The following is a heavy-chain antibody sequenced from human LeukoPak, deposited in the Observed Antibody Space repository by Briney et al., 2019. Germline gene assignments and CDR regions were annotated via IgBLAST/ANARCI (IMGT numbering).Heavy chain of an antibody. CDR3: ARESYGSDY. D-gene: IGHD5-18*01. V-gene: IGHV3-21*01. CDR1: GFMFTRFT. CDR2: ISTSRSSL. J-gene: IGHJ4*02. Sequence: GGSLSLSRAASGFMFTRFTMIWVRQPPGEGREWGSSISTSRSSLYYAHSVKGRFTVSIDNAKNSLYLQMTSLRAEDTAVYYCARESYGSDYWGQGTLVTVSS.